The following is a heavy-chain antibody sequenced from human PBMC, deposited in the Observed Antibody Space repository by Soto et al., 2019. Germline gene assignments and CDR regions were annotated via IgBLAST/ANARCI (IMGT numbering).Heavy chain of an antibody. CDR3: AKDNGGQLVQGGGFDD. J-gene: IGHJ4*02. V-gene: IGHV3-9*01. CDR2: ISWNRGSI. Sequence: EVQLVESGGGLVQPGRSLRLSCAASGFTFDDYAMHWVRQAPGKGLEWVSGISWNRGSIGYADSVKGRFTISRDNAKISLYLQINSLRAEDTALYYCAKDNGGQLVQGGGFDDWGQGTLGTVSA. D-gene: IGHD6-13*01. CDR1: GFTFDDYA.